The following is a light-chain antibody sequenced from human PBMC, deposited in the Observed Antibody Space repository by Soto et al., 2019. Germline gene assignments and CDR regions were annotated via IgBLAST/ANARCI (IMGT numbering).Light chain of an antibody. Sequence: EIVMTQSPATLSVSPGESATLSCRASESVSRNLAWYQQKPGQAPRLLIFGASTRATGIPARFSGSGSGTEFTLTISSLQSEDFAVYYCQQYDIWGTFRQGTKLEIK. CDR1: ESVSRN. J-gene: IGKJ2*02. V-gene: IGKV3-15*01. CDR3: QQYDIWGT. CDR2: GAS.